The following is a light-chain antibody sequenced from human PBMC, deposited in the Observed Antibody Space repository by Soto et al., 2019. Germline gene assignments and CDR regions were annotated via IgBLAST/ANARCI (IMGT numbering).Light chain of an antibody. Sequence: DIQMTQSPSSLSASVGDRVTITCRASQTISLFLNWYQQKPGTAPKLLIYAASNLQSGVPSRFSDSGSGTDFTLTISNLQPEDFATYYCQQSYNTPPITFGQGTRLEIK. CDR2: AAS. J-gene: IGKJ5*01. CDR1: QTISLF. CDR3: QQSYNTPPIT. V-gene: IGKV1-39*01.